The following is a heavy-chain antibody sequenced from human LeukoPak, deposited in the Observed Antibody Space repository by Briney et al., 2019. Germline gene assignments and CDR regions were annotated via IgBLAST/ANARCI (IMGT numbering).Heavy chain of an antibody. CDR1: GFTFSSYW. J-gene: IGHJ4*02. Sequence: GGSLRLSCAASGFTFSSYWMSWVRQAPGKGLEWVANVKFDGSEKYYVDSVKGRFTISRDNAKNSLYLQMNSLRTEDTAVYYCARAPREWLLGYYFDYWGQGTLVTVSS. D-gene: IGHD3-3*01. CDR2: VKFDGSEK. CDR3: ARAPREWLLGYYFDY. V-gene: IGHV3-7*01.